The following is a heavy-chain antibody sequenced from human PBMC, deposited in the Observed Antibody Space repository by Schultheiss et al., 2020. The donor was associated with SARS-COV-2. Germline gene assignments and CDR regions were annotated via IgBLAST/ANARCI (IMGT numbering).Heavy chain of an antibody. CDR2: ISGSGGST. CDR3: AKGGLKGVDS. V-gene: IGHV3-23*01. J-gene: IGHJ4*02. D-gene: IGHD3-16*01. Sequence: GGSLRLSCAASGFTFDDYGMSWVRQAPGKGLEWVSAISGSGGSTYYADSVKGRFTISRDNSKNMLYLQMNSLRAEDTAVYYCAKGGLKGVDSWGQGTLVTVSS. CDR1: GFTFDDYG.